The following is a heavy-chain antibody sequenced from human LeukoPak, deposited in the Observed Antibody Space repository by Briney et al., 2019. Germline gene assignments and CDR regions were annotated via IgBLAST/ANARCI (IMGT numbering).Heavy chain of an antibody. CDR2: INPNSGGT. D-gene: IGHD4-17*01. J-gene: IGHJ4*02. V-gene: IGHV1-2*06. CDR1: GYTFTGYY. Sequence: GASVKVSCKASGYTFTGYYMHWVRQAPGQGLEWMGRINPNSGGTNYAQKFQGRVTMTRNTSISTAYMELSSLRSEDTAVYYCARGEDYGDYEDYWGQGTLVTVSS. CDR3: ARGEDYGDYEDY.